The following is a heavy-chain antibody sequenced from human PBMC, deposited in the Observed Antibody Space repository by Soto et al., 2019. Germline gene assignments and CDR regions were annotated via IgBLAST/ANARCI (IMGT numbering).Heavy chain of an antibody. Sequence: ASVNVSFKSSGYTFTRCNVHWVRRAPGQGLEWMAIINPSGGTTYYVQEFEGRVTLTTDTYTSTVYMELSSLRSDDKAVYYCARVRGGGSEYFFDYWGQGTLVTVSS. CDR3: ARVRGGGSEYFFDY. CDR1: GYTFTRCN. D-gene: IGHD2-15*01. V-gene: IGHV1-46*01. CDR2: INPSGGTT. J-gene: IGHJ4*02.